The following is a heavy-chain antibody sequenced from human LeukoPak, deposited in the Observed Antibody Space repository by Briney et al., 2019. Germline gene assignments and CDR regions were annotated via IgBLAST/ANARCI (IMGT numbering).Heavy chain of an antibody. V-gene: IGHV3-11*04. CDR3: ARGGKSTWDY. CDR1: GFTFSDYY. Sequence: GGSLRLSCAASGFTFSDYYMSWIRQAPGKGLEWVSYIGSSDSAISYADSVKGRFTVSRDNAKTSLYLQMNTLRGEDTAVYYCARGGKSTWDYWGQGTLVTVSS. D-gene: IGHD1-26*01. CDR2: IGSSDSAI. J-gene: IGHJ4*02.